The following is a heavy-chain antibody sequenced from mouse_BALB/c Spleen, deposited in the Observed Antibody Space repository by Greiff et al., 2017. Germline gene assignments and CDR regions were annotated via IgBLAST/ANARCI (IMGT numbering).Heavy chain of an antibody. CDR3: ARSFDGYFAY. CDR2: IYPRDGST. Sequence: VQLQQSGPELVKPGASVKISCKASGYTFTSYYIHWVKQRPGQGLEWIGYIYPRDGSTNYNEKFKGKATLTADTSSSTAYMQLSSLTSEDSAVYFCARSFDGYFAYWGQGTLVTVSA. CDR1: GYTFTSYY. D-gene: IGHD2-3*01. J-gene: IGHJ3*01. V-gene: IGHV1S12*01.